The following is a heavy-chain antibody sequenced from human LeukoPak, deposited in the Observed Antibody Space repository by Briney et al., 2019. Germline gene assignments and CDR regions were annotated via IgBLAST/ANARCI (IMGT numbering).Heavy chain of an antibody. CDR1: GGFSSSYF. CDR2: VDASGST. Sequence: SETLSLTCTVSGGFSSSYFWSWLRQSPGKGLESIGYVDASGSTNYNPSLKSRVTISLDKSKNQFSLNLRSVTAGDTAVYYCARLTAGGSFWGYFDYWGQGTLVTVSS. D-gene: IGHD1-26*01. V-gene: IGHV4-59*08. CDR3: ARLTAGGSFWGYFDY. J-gene: IGHJ4*02.